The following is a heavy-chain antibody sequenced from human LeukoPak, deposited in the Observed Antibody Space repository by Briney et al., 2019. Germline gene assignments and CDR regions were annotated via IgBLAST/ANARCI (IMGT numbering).Heavy chain of an antibody. V-gene: IGHV3-66*01. CDR2: IYSGGST. Sequence: GGSLRLSCAASGFTVSSNYMSWVRQAPGKGLEWVSVIYSGGSTYYADSVKGRFTISRDNSKNTLYLQMNSLRAEDTAVYYCPRTYDSSGFYFDYWGQGTLVTVSS. CDR3: PRTYDSSGFYFDY. CDR1: GFTVSSNY. J-gene: IGHJ4*02. D-gene: IGHD3-22*01.